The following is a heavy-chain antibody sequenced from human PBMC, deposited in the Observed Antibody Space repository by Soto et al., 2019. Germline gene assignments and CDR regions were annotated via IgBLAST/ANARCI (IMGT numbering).Heavy chain of an antibody. CDR1: GGTFSSYT. J-gene: IGHJ4*02. Sequence: QVQLVQSGAEVKKPGSSVKVSCKASGGTFSSYTISWVRQAPGQGLEWMGRIIPNLGIANYAQKFQGRVTITADKSTSTAYMELSSLRSEDTAVYYCARQPVDDGYPDYWGQGTLVTVSS. V-gene: IGHV1-69*02. CDR2: IIPNLGIA. D-gene: IGHD5-12*01. CDR3: ARQPVDDGYPDY.